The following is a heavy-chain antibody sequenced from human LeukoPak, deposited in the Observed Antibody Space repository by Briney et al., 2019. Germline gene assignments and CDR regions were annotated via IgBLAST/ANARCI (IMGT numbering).Heavy chain of an antibody. Sequence: PGRSLRLSCAASGFTFCSYAIHWVPQAPGQGREGVAVISYARSNTYYADSVKGRFTIPRDNSKNTLYLQRNSLRAEDTAVYYCPRATTVYDILTGTDAFDIWGQGTMVTVSS. J-gene: IGHJ3*02. CDR2: ISYARSNT. D-gene: IGHD3-9*01. CDR3: PRATTVYDILTGTDAFDI. V-gene: IGHV3-30-3*01. CDR1: GFTFCSYA.